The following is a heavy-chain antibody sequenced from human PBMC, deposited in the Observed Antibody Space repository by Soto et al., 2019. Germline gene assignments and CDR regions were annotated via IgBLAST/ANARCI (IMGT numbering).Heavy chain of an antibody. V-gene: IGHV1-69*01. CDR1: GGTFSSYA. CDR3: ARDGGAARRYYYYGMDV. CDR2: IIPIFGTA. Sequence: QVQLVQSGAEVKKPGSSVKVSCKASGGTFSSYAISWVRQAPGQGLEWMEGIIPIFGTANYAQKFQGRVTITADESTSTAYMELSSLRSEDTAVYYCARDGGAARRYYYYGMDVWGQGTTVTVSS. J-gene: IGHJ6*02. D-gene: IGHD6-6*01.